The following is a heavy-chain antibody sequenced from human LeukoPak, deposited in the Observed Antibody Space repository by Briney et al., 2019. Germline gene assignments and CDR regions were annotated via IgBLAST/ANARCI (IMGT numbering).Heavy chain of an antibody. J-gene: IGHJ4*02. CDR2: IRSDGSTT. D-gene: IGHD3-3*01. Sequence: GGSLRLSCADSGFSFSVFWMHWVRQVPGKGLVWVSRIRSDGSTTDYADSVKGRFTISRDNARNTLYLQMNSLRVEDTAVYYCTRDWRHMAFHLWREGTLVTVSS. CDR1: GFSFSVFW. CDR3: TRDWRHMAFHL. V-gene: IGHV3-74*01.